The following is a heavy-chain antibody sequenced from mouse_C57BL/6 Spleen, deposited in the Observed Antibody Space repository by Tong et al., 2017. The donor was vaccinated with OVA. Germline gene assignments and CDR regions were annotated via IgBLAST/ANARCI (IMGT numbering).Heavy chain of an antibody. CDR3: ARCGVVPFAY. CDR2: ILPGSGST. J-gene: IGHJ3*01. Sequence: VQLQESGAELMKPGASVKISCKATGYTFSSYWIEWVKQRPGHGLEWIGEILPGSGSTNYNEKFKGKATFTADTSSNSASMQLSSLTVEDSAVYYFARCGVVPFAYWGQGTLVTFSA. V-gene: IGHV1-9*01. CDR1: GYTFSSYW. D-gene: IGHD1-1*02.